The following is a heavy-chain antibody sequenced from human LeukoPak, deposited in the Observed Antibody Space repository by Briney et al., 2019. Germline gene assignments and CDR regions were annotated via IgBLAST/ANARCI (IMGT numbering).Heavy chain of an antibody. Sequence: GGSLRLSCAASGFTFSNAWMSWVRQAPGKGLEWVGRIKSKTDGGTTDYAAPVKGRFTISRDDSKNTLYLQMNSLRAEDTAVYYCAKEFGDIAAAGTRGYYFDYWGQGTLVTVSS. D-gene: IGHD6-13*01. V-gene: IGHV3-15*01. CDR1: GFTFSNAW. CDR2: IKSKTDGGTT. J-gene: IGHJ4*02. CDR3: AKEFGDIAAAGTRGYYFDY.